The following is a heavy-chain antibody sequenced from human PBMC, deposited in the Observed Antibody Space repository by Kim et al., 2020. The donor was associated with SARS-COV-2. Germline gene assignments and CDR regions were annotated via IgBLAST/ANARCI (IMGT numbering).Heavy chain of an antibody. CDR2: SYI. V-gene: IGHV3-21*01. Sequence: SYIYYADSVKGRFTISRDNAKNSLYLQMNSLRAEDTAVYYCARTLGYMDVWGKGTTVTVSS. CDR3: ARTLGYMDV. J-gene: IGHJ6*03.